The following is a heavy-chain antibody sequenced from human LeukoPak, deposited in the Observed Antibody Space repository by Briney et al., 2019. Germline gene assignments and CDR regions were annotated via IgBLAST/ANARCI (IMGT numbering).Heavy chain of an antibody. D-gene: IGHD3-22*01. CDR1: GGTFSSYA. V-gene: IGHV1-69*11. J-gene: IGHJ6*02. Sequence: ASVKVSCKASGGTFSSYAISWVRQAPGQGLERMGRIIPMLGTANYAQKFQGRVTITADFSTSTAYMELSSVRSEDTAVYYCARDLNNYDSSGHPQDPRSGMDVWGQGTTVTVSS. CDR3: ARDLNNYDSSGHPQDPRSGMDV. CDR2: IIPMLGTA.